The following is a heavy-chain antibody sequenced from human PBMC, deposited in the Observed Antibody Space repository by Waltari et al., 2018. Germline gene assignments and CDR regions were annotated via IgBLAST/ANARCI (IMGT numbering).Heavy chain of an antibody. Sequence: QVQLVQSGAEVKKPGASVKVSCKASGYTFTGYYMHWVRQAPGQGLEWMGRINPNSGGTNYAQKLQGRVTMTRDTSISTAYMELSRLRSDDTAVYYCARDPRIAAATYYYGMDVWGQGTTVTVSS. D-gene: IGHD6-13*01. CDR2: INPNSGGT. V-gene: IGHV1-2*06. CDR1: GYTFTGYY. J-gene: IGHJ6*02. CDR3: ARDPRIAAATYYYGMDV.